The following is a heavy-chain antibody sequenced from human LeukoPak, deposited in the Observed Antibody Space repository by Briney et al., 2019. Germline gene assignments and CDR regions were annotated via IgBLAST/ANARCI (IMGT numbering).Heavy chain of an antibody. D-gene: IGHD2-2*01. J-gene: IGHJ3*02. CDR2: MNPNSGNT. CDR3: ARADVPAATYDAFDI. Sequence: GASVKVSCKASGYTFTSYDINWVRQATGQGLEWMGWMNPNSGNTGYAQKFQGRVTITRNTSISTAYMELSSLRSEDTAVYYCARADVPAATYDAFDIWGQGTMVTVSS. CDR1: GYTFTSYD. V-gene: IGHV1-8*03.